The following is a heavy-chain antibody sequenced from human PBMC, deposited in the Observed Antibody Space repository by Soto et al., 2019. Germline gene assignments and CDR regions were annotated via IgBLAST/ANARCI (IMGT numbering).Heavy chain of an antibody. CDR3: ATAYGSGSYLPPNYYGMDV. CDR1: GYTLTELS. J-gene: IGHJ6*02. D-gene: IGHD3-10*01. V-gene: IGHV1-24*01. Sequence: ASVKVSCKVSGYTLTELSMHWVRQAPGKGLEWMGGFDPEDGETIYAQKFQGRVTMTEYTSTDTAYMELSSLRSEDTAVYYCATAYGSGSYLPPNYYGMDVWGQGTTVTVSS. CDR2: FDPEDGET.